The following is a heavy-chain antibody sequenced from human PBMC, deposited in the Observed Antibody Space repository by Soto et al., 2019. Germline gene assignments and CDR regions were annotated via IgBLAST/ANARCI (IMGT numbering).Heavy chain of an antibody. Sequence: EVQLVESGGGLVQPGGSLRLSCAASGFTFSDHYMDWVRQAPGKGLEWVARSRNRVNSHTTEYAASVKGRFTISRDESKISLYLQMNSLKIEDTDVYYCTRGLLGGAPSYTFHGMDVWGQGTTVTVSS. CDR3: TRGLLGGAPSYTFHGMDV. CDR1: GFTFSDHY. V-gene: IGHV3-72*01. J-gene: IGHJ6*01. CDR2: SRNRVNSHTT. D-gene: IGHD1-26*01.